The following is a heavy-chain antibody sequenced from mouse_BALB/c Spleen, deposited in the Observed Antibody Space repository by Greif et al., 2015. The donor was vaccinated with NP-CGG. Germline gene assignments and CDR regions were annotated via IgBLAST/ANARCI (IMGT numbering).Heavy chain of an antibody. Sequence: VQLQESGAELVRPGASVTLSFKASGYTFTDYEMHWVKQTPVHGLEWIGAIDPETGGTAYNQKFKGKATLTADKSSSTAYMELRSLTSEDSAVYYCTRREESLLRLWAMDYWGQGTSVTVSS. CDR3: TRREESLLRLWAMDY. CDR1: GYTFTDYE. CDR2: IDPETGGT. J-gene: IGHJ4*01. V-gene: IGHV1-15*01. D-gene: IGHD1-2*01.